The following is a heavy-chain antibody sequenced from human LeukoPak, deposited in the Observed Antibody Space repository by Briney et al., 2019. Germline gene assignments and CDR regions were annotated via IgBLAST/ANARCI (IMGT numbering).Heavy chain of an antibody. V-gene: IGHV3-72*01. CDR1: GFTFSDHY. Sequence: PGGSLRLSCAAPGFTFSDHYMDWVRQAPGKGLEWVGRTGNKANSYTTEYAASVKGRFTISRDDSKNSLYLQMNSLKTEDTAVYYCARVTQDGWFDPWGQGTLVTVSS. CDR2: TGNKANSYTT. D-gene: IGHD2-21*02. J-gene: IGHJ5*02. CDR3: ARVTQDGWFDP.